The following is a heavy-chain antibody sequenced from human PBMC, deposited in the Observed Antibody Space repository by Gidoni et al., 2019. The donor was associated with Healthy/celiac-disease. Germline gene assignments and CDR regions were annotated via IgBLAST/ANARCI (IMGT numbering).Heavy chain of an antibody. J-gene: IGHJ6*02. CDR3: AREADRYYYYYGMDV. CDR2: IYPGDSET. CDR1: GYIFTSYW. V-gene: IGHV5-51*01. Sequence: EVQLVQSGAEVQQPGESLNISCTGSGYIFTSYWIGWVRQMPGKGLEWMGIIYPGDSETRYRPSFQGQVTSSADKSISTAYLQWSSLKASDTAMYYCAREADRYYYYYGMDVWAQGTTVTVSS.